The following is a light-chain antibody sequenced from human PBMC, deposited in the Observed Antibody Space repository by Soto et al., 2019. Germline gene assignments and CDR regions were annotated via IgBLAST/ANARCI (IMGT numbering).Light chain of an antibody. CDR2: EVS. Sequence: QSALTQRPSASGSPGQSVTISCTGTSSDVGGYNYVSWYQHHPGKAPKLMIYEVSERPSGVPDRFSGSKSGNTASLTVSGLQAEDEADYYCSSYAGSNNFNVFGTGTKVTVL. CDR3: SSYAGSNNFNV. V-gene: IGLV2-8*01. J-gene: IGLJ1*01. CDR1: SSDVGGYNY.